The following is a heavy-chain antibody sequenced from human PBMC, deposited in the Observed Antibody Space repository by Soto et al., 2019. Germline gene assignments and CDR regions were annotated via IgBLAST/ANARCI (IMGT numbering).Heavy chain of an antibody. Sequence: GGSLRLSCAASGFTFSSYSMNWVRQAPGKGLEWVSSISSSSSYIYYADSVKGRFTISRDNAKNSLYLQMNSLRAEDTAVYYCARARVGATFEARLDYWGQGTLVTVSP. V-gene: IGHV3-21*01. D-gene: IGHD1-26*01. CDR2: ISSSSSYI. CDR3: ARARVGATFEARLDY. J-gene: IGHJ4*02. CDR1: GFTFSSYS.